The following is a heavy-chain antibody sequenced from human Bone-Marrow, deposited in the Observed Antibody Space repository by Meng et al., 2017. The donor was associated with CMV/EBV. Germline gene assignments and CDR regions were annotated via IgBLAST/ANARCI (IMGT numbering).Heavy chain of an antibody. CDR1: NGSFSNYY. D-gene: IGHD6-19*01. CDR3: ARGGAVAGREAD. Sequence: SETLSLTCAVYNGSFSNYYWSWIRQPPGQGLEWIGEIHHSGSANYNPSLKSRVTMSVDTSKNQFSLKLSSVTAADTAVYYCARGGAVAGREADWGQGTRVTVSS. CDR2: IHHSGSA. V-gene: IGHV4-34*01. J-gene: IGHJ4*02.